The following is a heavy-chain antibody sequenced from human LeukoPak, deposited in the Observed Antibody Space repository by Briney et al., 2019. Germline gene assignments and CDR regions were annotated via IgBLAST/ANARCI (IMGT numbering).Heavy chain of an antibody. CDR1: GFTFSAYA. J-gene: IGHJ4*02. V-gene: IGHV3-23*01. CDR2: ISGSGGST. Sequence: PGGSLRLSCEASGFTFSAYAMTWVRQAPGKGLEWVSGISGSGGSTYYADSVKGRVTISRDNSKNTLYLQMNNLRAGDTALYYCAKDGQLWGQGTQVIVSS. D-gene: IGHD3/OR15-3a*01. CDR3: AKDGQL.